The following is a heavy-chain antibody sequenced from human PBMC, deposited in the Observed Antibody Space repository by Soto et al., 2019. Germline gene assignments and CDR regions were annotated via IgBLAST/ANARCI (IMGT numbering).Heavy chain of an antibody. Sequence: GGSLRLSCAASGFTFSSYSMNWVRQAPGKGLEWVSYISSSSSTMYYADSVQGRFTISRDNAKNSLYLQMDSLTDEDTAVFYCAMVSGTTAESDAFDIWGQGTMVTVSS. D-gene: IGHD1-1*01. CDR2: ISSSSSTM. V-gene: IGHV3-48*02. CDR1: GFTFSSYS. CDR3: AMVSGTTAESDAFDI. J-gene: IGHJ3*02.